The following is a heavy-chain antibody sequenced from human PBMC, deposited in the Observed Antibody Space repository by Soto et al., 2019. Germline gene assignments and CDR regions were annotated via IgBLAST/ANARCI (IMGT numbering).Heavy chain of an antibody. J-gene: IGHJ6*02. CDR1: GYTFTSYG. CDR2: ISDYNGNT. CDR3: AREYVSMGYNEYYHSGMEV. Sequence: GASGKVSCKASGYTFTSYGISWVRQAPGQGIEWMGWISDYNGNTNYAQKLQGRVTMTTDTSTNTAYMELRSPRSDDTAVYYCAREYVSMGYNEYYHSGMEVWGQGTTVTCSS. D-gene: IGHD3-22*01. V-gene: IGHV1-18*01.